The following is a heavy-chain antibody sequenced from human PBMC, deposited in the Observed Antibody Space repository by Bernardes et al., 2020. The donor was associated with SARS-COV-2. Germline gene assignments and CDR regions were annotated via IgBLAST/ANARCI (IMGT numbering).Heavy chain of an antibody. D-gene: IGHD4-17*01. CDR2: IWSDGSNK. J-gene: IGHJ6*02. V-gene: IGHV3-33*07. CDR1: GFPFSQYG. CDR3: ARDSYVTTVTPGYYYGMDV. Sequence: GSLRLSCVASGFPFSQYGMYWVRQAPGKGLEWVAVIWSDGSNKYYAESVRGRFTISRDNSNNTLTLQMNSLRADDTAVYYCARDSYVTTVTPGYYYGMDVWGLGTTVIVSS.